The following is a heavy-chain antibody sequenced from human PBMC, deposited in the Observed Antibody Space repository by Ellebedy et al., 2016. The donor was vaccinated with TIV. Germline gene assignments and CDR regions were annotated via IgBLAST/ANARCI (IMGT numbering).Heavy chain of an antibody. J-gene: IGHJ4*02. CDR1: GGSISSSSYY. Sequence: MPSETLSLTCTVSGGSISSSSYYWGWIRQPPGKGLEWIGSIYYGGSTYYNPSLKSRVTISVDTSTNQFSLKLSSVTAAETAVYYFARVQVTTLEGPIDYWGQGTLVTVSS. D-gene: IGHD4-23*01. CDR3: ARVQVTTLEGPIDY. CDR2: IYYGGST. V-gene: IGHV4-39*01.